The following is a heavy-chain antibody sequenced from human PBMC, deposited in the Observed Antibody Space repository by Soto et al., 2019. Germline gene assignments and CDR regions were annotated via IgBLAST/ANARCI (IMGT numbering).Heavy chain of an antibody. Sequence: GESLKLSCKGSGYSFTSYWISWVRQMPGKGLEWMGRIDPSDSYTNYSPSFQGHVTISADKSISTAYLQWSSLKASDTAMYYCARQGILIAAHGMDVWGQGTTVTVSS. D-gene: IGHD6-6*01. CDR1: GYSFTSYW. CDR2: IDPSDSYT. V-gene: IGHV5-10-1*01. CDR3: ARQGILIAAHGMDV. J-gene: IGHJ6*02.